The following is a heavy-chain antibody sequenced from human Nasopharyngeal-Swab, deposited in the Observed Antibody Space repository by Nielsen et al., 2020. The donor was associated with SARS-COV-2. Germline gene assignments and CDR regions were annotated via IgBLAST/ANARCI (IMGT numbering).Heavy chain of an antibody. D-gene: IGHD3-9*01. Sequence: GESLKISCAASGFTVTSNYMSWVRQAPGKGLEWVSIIYDGGSTYYADSVRGRFTISSDYSKNTLYLQMNSLRAEDTAVYYCAVDQLTAYGYYYYMDVWGRGTTVTVSS. CDR3: AVDQLTAYGYYYYMDV. V-gene: IGHV3-66*01. J-gene: IGHJ6*03. CDR1: GFTVTSNY. CDR2: IYDGGST.